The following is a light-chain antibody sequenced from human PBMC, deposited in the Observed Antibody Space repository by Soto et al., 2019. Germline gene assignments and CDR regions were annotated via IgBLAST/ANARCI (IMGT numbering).Light chain of an antibody. V-gene: IGKV3-15*01. Sequence: EIVMTQSPATLSVSPGERATLSCRASQNILSNLAWYQQKPGQAPRLLIYGASHRASGIPARFSGSGSGTEFTLTISSLQSEDFEIYYCQQYNNWPITFGQGTRLEIK. CDR1: QNILSN. J-gene: IGKJ5*01. CDR3: QQYNNWPIT. CDR2: GAS.